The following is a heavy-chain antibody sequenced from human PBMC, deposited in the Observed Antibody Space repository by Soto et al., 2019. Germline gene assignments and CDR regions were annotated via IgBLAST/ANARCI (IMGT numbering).Heavy chain of an antibody. D-gene: IGHD6-19*01. CDR2: INPNSGGT. J-gene: IGHJ4*02. CDR1: GYTFTGYY. CDR3: ARGPQWLAEVPFDY. V-gene: IGHV1-2*02. Sequence: QVQLVQSGAEVKKPGASVKVSCKASGYTFTGYYMHWVRQAPGQGLEWMGWINPNSGGTNYAQKFQGSFTMARDTSISTAYMELSRLRSDDTAVYYCARGPQWLAEVPFDYWGQGTLVTVSS.